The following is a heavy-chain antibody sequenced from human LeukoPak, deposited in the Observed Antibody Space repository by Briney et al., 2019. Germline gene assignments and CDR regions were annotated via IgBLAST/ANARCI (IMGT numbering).Heavy chain of an antibody. CDR1: GFTMSSPW. J-gene: IGHJ4*02. CDR3: ARDRGWYHADY. Sequence: GGSLRLSCTVSGFTMSSPWMSWVRQAPGKGLEWVANINEDGSENNYVGSVKGRFTISRDNAKNSLFLQMNSLRAEDTAVYYCARDRGWYHADYWGQGTLVTVSA. V-gene: IGHV3-7*04. D-gene: IGHD6-19*01. CDR2: INEDGSEN.